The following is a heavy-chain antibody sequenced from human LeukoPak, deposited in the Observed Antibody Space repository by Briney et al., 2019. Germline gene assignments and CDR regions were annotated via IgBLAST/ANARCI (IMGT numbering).Heavy chain of an antibody. V-gene: IGHV4-39*07. Sequence: SETLSLTCTVSGGSISSSSYYWGWIRQPPGKGLEWIGSIYHSGSTYYNPSLKSRVTISVDTSKNQFSLKLSSVTAADTAVYYCARDQFVATIFPSYYYYMDVWGKGTTVTVSS. J-gene: IGHJ6*03. CDR3: ARDQFVATIFPSYYYYMDV. D-gene: IGHD5-12*01. CDR2: IYHSGST. CDR1: GGSISSSSYY.